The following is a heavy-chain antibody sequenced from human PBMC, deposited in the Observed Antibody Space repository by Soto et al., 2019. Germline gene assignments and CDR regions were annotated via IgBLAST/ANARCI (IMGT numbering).Heavy chain of an antibody. CDR3: ARDTGYSSGWYSYYGMDV. D-gene: IGHD6-19*01. Sequence: KHLGASVKVSRKASGGTFSSYAISWVRQAPGQGLEWMGGIIPIFGTANYAQKFQGRVTITADESTSTAYMELSSLRSEDTAVYYCARDTGYSSGWYSYYGMDVWGQGTTVTVSS. CDR2: IIPIFGTA. J-gene: IGHJ6*02. V-gene: IGHV1-69*13. CDR1: GGTFSSYA.